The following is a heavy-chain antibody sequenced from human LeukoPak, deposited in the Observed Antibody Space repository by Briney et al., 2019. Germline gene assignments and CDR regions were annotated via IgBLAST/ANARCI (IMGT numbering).Heavy chain of an antibody. J-gene: IGHJ4*02. D-gene: IGHD3-10*01. CDR2: ISSSTSYI. CDR1: GFTFSSYS. V-gene: IGHV3-21*01. CDR3: ARAGGSTASHSDY. Sequence: GGSLRLSCAASGFTFSSYSMNWIRQAPGKGLEWVSSISSSTSYIYYADSVKGRFTNSKDNAKNSLYLQMNSLRAEDTAVYYCARAGGSTASHSDYWGQGTLVTVS.